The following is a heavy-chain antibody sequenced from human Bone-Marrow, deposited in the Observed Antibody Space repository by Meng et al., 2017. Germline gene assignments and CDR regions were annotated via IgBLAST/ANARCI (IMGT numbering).Heavy chain of an antibody. Sequence: QGQLVESGGGVDEPGMYLRLSCAASGVTFTTYTMHWVRQAPGKALEWVAVILSDGNNKYYADSVKGRFTISRDNSKNTLYLQVNRLRAEDTAVYYLLTDRECPEYWGQGTLVTVSS. CDR2: ILSDGNNK. J-gene: IGHJ4*02. CDR1: GVTFTTYT. V-gene: IGHV3-30-3*01. D-gene: IGHD5-24*01. CDR3: LTDRECPEY.